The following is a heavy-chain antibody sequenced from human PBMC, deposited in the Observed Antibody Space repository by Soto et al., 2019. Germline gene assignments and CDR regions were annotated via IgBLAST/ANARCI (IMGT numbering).Heavy chain of an antibody. Sequence: EVELVESGGGLVKPGGSLRLSCAASGFTFSSYSMNWVRQAPGKGLEWVSSITSSSSYIYYADSVKGRFTISRDNAKNSQYLQMNSRRAEDTAVYYCASRHYGMDVWGQGTTVTVSS. CDR3: ASRHYGMDV. V-gene: IGHV3-21*01. CDR2: ITSSSSYI. J-gene: IGHJ6*02. CDR1: GFTFSSYS.